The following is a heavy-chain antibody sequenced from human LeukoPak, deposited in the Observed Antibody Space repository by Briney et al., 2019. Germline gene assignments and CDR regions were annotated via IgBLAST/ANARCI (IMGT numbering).Heavy chain of an antibody. V-gene: IGHV3-30*02. Sequence: PGGSLRLSCAASGFTFSSYGFHWVRQAPGKGLEWVAFIRYDGDTKYYADSVKGRFTSSRDNSKNTLYLQMNSLRPEDTAVYYCVKSSWSDYYDFGGYYYYFDYWGQGTLVTVSS. CDR2: IRYDGDTK. D-gene: IGHD3-22*01. CDR3: VKSSWSDYYDFGGYYYYFDY. J-gene: IGHJ4*02. CDR1: GFTFSSYG.